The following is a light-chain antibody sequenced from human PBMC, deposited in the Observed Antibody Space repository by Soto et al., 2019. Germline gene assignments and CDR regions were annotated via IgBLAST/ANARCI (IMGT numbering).Light chain of an antibody. V-gene: IGKV1-39*01. CDR2: TAS. CDR3: LQTYSSPRS. CDR1: QNIGTY. J-gene: IGKJ2*01. Sequence: DIQVTQSPASLSASVGEKVSITCRASQNIGTYLNRYQQKSGTPPKLLIYTASKLQTEVPSRFGGSGSGTDFTLTISSLQPEDFATYYCLQTYSSPRSFGQGTKLDIK.